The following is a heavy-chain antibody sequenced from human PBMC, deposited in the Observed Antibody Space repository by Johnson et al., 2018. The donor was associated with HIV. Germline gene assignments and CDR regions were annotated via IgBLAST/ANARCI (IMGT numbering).Heavy chain of an antibody. CDR1: GFTFSHNW. Sequence: VQLVESGGDLVQPGGSLRLSCIGSGFTFSHNWMSWVRQAPGKGPEWVANINHDVSAIHYVDSVKGRFTISRDNSKNTLYLQMNSLRAEDTAVYYCAREDQDAFDIWGQGTMVTVSS. CDR3: AREDQDAFDI. J-gene: IGHJ3*02. CDR2: INHDVSAI. V-gene: IGHV3-7*01.